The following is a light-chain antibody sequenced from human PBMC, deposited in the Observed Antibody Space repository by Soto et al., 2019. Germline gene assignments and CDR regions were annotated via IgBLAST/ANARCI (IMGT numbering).Light chain of an antibody. V-gene: IGKV3-20*01. CDR1: QTVRNNY. CDR3: QQDGSSPET. J-gene: IGKJ1*01. Sequence: EFVLTQSPGTLSLSPGERATLSCRASQTVRNNYLAWYQQKPGQAPRLLIYDASSRATGIPDRFSGGGSGTDFTLTISRLEPEDFAVYYCQQDGSSPETFGQGTKVDIK. CDR2: DAS.